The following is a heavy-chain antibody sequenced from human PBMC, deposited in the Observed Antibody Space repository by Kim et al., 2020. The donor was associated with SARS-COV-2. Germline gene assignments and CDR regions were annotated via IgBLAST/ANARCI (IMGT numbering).Heavy chain of an antibody. D-gene: IGHD3-10*01. CDR2: IYNSGST. CDR1: GGSISSYF. V-gene: IGHV4-59*08. CDR3: ARHAGEDLYYFDY. J-gene: IGHJ4*02. Sequence: SETLSLTCTVSGGSISSYFWSWIRQPPGKGLEWIGYIYNSGSTNYNPSLKSRVTISVDTSRNQFSLKLSSVTAADTAVYYCARHAGEDLYYFDYWGQGPLVTVAA.